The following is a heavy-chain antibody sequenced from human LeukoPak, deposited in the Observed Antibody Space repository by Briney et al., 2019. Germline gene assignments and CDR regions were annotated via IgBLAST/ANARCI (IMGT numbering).Heavy chain of an antibody. J-gene: IGHJ6*02. CDR2: IYYSGST. CDR1: GGSISSYY. CDR3: ARDKVVPEPYYYYYYGMDV. Sequence: TSETLSLTCTVSGGSISSYYWSWIRQPPGKGLEWIGYIYYSGSTNYNPSLKSRVTISVDTSKNQFSLKLSSVTAADTAVYYCARDKVVPEPYYYYYYGMDVWGQGTTVTVSS. V-gene: IGHV4-59*01. D-gene: IGHD2-2*01.